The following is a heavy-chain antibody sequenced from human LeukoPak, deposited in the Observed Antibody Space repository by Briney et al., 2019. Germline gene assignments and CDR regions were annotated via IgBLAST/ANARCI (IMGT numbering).Heavy chain of an antibody. V-gene: IGHV3-7*01. D-gene: IGHD6-13*01. Sequence: GGSLRLSCGVSGFIFSDYWMNWVRQAPGKGLEWVASIKQDGGEKSYVDSVKGRFTISRDNAKNSLYLQMSSLRAEDTAVHYCARDGTAAGLYFDLWGQGTPVTVSS. CDR2: IKQDGGEK. J-gene: IGHJ4*01. CDR3: ARDGTAAGLYFDL. CDR1: GFIFSDYW.